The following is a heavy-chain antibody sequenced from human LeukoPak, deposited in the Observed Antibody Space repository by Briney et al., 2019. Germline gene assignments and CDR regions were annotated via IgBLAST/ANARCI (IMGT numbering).Heavy chain of an antibody. CDR3: AKGAKGWWFGELFPFDY. D-gene: IGHD3-10*01. J-gene: IGHJ4*02. V-gene: IGHV3-9*01. CDR1: GFTFDDYA. CDR2: ISWNSGSI. Sequence: GGSLRLSCAASGFTFDDYAMHWVRQAPGKGLEWVSGISWNSGSIGYADSVKGRFTISRDNSKNTLYLQMNSLRAEDTAVYYCAKGAKGWWFGELFPFDYWGQGTLVTVSS.